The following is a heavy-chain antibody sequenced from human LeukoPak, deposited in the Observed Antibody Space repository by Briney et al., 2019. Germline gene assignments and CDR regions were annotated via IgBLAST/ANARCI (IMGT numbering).Heavy chain of an antibody. CDR3: AKGGSRDDAFDI. J-gene: IGHJ3*02. CDR1: GFTFSSYG. V-gene: IGHV3-30*02. CDR2: IRYDGSNK. Sequence: GGSLRHSRVPSGFTFSSYGMHWVRQAPGRGLEWVAFIRYDGSNKYYADSVKGRFTISRENSKKTLYLQVNSLRAEGTAVYYSAKGGSRDDAFDIWGEGTMVTVSS. D-gene: IGHD1-26*01.